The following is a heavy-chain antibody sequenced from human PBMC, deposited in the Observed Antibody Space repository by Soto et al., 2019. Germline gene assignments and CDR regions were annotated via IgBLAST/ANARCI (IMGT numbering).Heavy chain of an antibody. V-gene: IGHV1-18*01. CDR2: ISAYNGNT. CDR1: GYTFTIYG. CDR3: ARSHGDYGYDY. Sequence: ASVKLSCKASGYTFTIYGISWVRQAPGQGLEWMGWISAYNGNTNYAQKLQGRVTMTTDTSTSTAYMELRSLRSDDTALDYCARSHGDYGYDYWGQGTLVTVSS. J-gene: IGHJ4*02. D-gene: IGHD4-17*01.